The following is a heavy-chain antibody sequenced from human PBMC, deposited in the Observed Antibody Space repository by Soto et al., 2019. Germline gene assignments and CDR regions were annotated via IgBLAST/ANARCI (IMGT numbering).Heavy chain of an antibody. CDR3: AYSQAGHRRQDHFDS. CDR2: IYWDEDK. J-gene: IGHJ4*02. CDR1: GFSLTSSGAG. V-gene: IGHV2-5*02. D-gene: IGHD6-13*01. Sequence: QITLKESGPPLLKPTQTLTLTCSFSGFSLTSSGAGVGWIRQPPGKALERLAVIYWDEDKRYSPSLRSRLTSTDTTSKNQVVLTLTKPDPADTATYFGAYSQAGHRRQDHFDSWGQGTLVTVSS.